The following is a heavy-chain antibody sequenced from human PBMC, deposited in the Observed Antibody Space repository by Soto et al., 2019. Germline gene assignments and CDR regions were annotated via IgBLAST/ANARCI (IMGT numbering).Heavy chain of an antibody. V-gene: IGHV1-2*02. J-gene: IGHJ6*02. CDR3: ARGSTIVVVITTHYYYGMDV. CDR1: GYTFTGYY. CDR2: INPNSGGT. D-gene: IGHD3-22*01. Sequence: QVQLVQSGAEVKKPGASVKVSCKASGYTFTGYYMHWVRQAPGQGLEWMGWINPNSGGTNYAQKFQGRVTMTRETSISTAYMELSRLRSDDTAVYYCARGSTIVVVITTHYYYGMDVWGQGTTVTVSS.